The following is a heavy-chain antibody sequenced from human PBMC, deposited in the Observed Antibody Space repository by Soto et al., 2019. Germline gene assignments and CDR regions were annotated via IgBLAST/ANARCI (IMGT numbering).Heavy chain of an antibody. CDR3: ARASGSSWYGARRPTSYNWFDP. CDR2: ISYDGSNK. Sequence: QVQLVESGGGVVQPGRSLRLSCAASGFTFSSYAMHWVRQAPGKGLEWVAVISYDGSNKYYADSVKGRFTISRDNSKNTLYLQMNSLRAEDTAVYYCARASGSSWYGARRPTSYNWFDPWGQGTLVTVSS. CDR1: GFTFSSYA. J-gene: IGHJ5*02. V-gene: IGHV3-30-3*01. D-gene: IGHD6-13*01.